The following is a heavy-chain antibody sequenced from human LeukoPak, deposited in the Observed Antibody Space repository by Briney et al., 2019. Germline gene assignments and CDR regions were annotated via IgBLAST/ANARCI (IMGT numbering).Heavy chain of an antibody. CDR3: ARGGRWELPRPYSFDI. V-gene: IGHV1-18*01. Sequence: ASVKVSCKASGYTFSSYGISWVRQAPGQGLEWMGWISVYNGHTNYAQKLQGRVTMTTDTSTSTAYMELRSLRSDDTAVYYCARGGRWELPRPYSFDIWGRGTMVTVSS. D-gene: IGHD1-26*01. J-gene: IGHJ3*02. CDR1: GYTFSSYG. CDR2: ISVYNGHT.